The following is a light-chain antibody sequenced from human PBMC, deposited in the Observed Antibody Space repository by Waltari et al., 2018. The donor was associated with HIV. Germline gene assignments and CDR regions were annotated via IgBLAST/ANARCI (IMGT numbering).Light chain of an antibody. J-gene: IGLJ3*02. Sequence: QSVLTQPPSLSGAPGQRVTISSTGSRSNIGTGYEVHWYQQLPGTAPKLLICGDCNRPAGVPDRFSGSKSGTSASLAITGLQAEDEAVYYCQSYDTSLSGVVFGGGTKLTVL. V-gene: IGLV1-40*01. CDR3: QSYDTSLSGVV. CDR2: GDC. CDR1: RSNIGTGYE.